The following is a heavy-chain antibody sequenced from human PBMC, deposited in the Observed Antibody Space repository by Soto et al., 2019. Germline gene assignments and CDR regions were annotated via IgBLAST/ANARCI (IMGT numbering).Heavy chain of an antibody. CDR1: GGSVSDGGYY. CDR3: ARDFGAGADYWDWFDP. Sequence: TLSLTCTVSGGSVSDGGYYWSWIRQHPGKGLDWLGTIYYSGSTHYNPSLKSRLSISLDMSKNQFSLKLSSVTAADTATYYCARDFGAGADYWDWFDPWGRGTLVTVSS. V-gene: IGHV4-31*03. J-gene: IGHJ5*02. D-gene: IGHD3-3*01. CDR2: IYYSGST.